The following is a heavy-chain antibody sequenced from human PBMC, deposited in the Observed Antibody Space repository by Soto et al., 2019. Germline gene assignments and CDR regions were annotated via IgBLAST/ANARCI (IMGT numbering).Heavy chain of an antibody. V-gene: IGHV4-34*01. Sequence: SETLSLTCAVSGGSFSDYHWSWIRQPPGKGLEWIGEINHSGGTNYNPSLKSRVTISVDTSKNQFSLRLSSVTAADTAVYLCARERGDYTHYGLDVWDQGTTVTVSS. CDR3: ARERGDYTHYGLDV. D-gene: IGHD4-17*01. CDR2: INHSGGT. J-gene: IGHJ6*02. CDR1: GGSFSDYH.